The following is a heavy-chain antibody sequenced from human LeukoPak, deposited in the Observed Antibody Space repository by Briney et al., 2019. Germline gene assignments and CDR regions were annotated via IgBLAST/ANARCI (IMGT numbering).Heavy chain of an antibody. Sequence: ASETLSLTCTVSGGSISSYYWSWIRQPPGKGLEWIGYIYYSGSTNYNPSLKSRVTISVDTSKNQFSLKLSSVTAADTAVYYCARDSWQQLGYYYYGMDVWGQGTTVTVSS. J-gene: IGHJ6*02. V-gene: IGHV4-59*01. CDR3: ARDSWQQLGYYYYGMDV. CDR2: IYYSGST. D-gene: IGHD6-13*01. CDR1: GGSISSYY.